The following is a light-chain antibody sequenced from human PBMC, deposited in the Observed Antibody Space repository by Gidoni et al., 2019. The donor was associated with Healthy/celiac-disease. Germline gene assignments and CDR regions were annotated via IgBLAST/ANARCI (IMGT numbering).Light chain of an antibody. J-gene: IGLJ2*01. CDR3: SSYTSSSRGV. CDR1: SSYVGVYNS. V-gene: IGLV2-14*03. CDR2: DVS. Sequence: QSALTQPASASGSPGQSITISCTGTSSYVGVYNSVSWYQKHPGKAPKLMIYDVSNRPSGVSNRFSGSKSGNTASLTISGLQAEDEADYYCSSYTSSSRGVFGGGTKLTVL.